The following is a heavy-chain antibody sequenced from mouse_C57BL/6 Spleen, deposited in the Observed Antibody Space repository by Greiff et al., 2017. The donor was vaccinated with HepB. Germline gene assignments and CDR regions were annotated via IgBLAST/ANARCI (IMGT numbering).Heavy chain of an antibody. CDR3: ARSPFITTVVRWYFDV. D-gene: IGHD1-1*01. V-gene: IGHV14-2*01. J-gene: IGHJ1*03. CDR2: IDPEDGET. CDR1: GFNIKDYY. Sequence: EVKVVESGAELVKPGASVKLSCTASGFNIKDYYMHWVKQRTEQGLEWIGRIDPEDGETKYAPKFQGKATITADTSSNTAYLQLSSLTSEDTAVYYCARSPFITTVVRWYFDVWGTGTTVTVSS.